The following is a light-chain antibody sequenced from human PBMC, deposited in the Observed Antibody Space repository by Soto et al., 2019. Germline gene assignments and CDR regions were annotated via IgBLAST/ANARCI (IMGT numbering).Light chain of an antibody. CDR2: EVF. CDR1: SSDVGGYNY. CDR3: SSYVGSNNV. V-gene: IGLV2-8*01. Sequence: QSALTQPPSASGSPGQSVTISCTGTSSDVGGYNYVSWYQQHPGKAPKLMIHEVFKRPPGVPDRFSGSKSGNTASLTVSGLQAEDEADYYCSSYVGSNNVFGTGTKLTVL. J-gene: IGLJ1*01.